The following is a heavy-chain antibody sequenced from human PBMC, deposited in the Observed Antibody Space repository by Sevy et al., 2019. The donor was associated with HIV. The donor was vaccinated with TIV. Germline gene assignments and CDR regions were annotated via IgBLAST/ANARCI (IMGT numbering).Heavy chain of an antibody. CDR1: GFTFSSYE. CDR3: ARGGAAASGVSLWLGDPRSLFDI. D-gene: IGHD3-10*01. J-gene: IGHJ3*02. CDR2: ISSSGTTT. Sequence: GGSLRLSCAASGFTFSSYEMNWVRQAPGKVLDCISYISSSGTTTYYEDSVKGRFIISRDNAKNLLYLQMDSLRAEDTALYHCARGGAAASGVSLWLGDPRSLFDIWGQGTMVTVSS. V-gene: IGHV3-48*03.